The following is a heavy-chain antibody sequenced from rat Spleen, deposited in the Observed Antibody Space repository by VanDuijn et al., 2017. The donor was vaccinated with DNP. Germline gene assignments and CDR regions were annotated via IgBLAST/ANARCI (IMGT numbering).Heavy chain of an antibody. J-gene: IGHJ4*01. V-gene: IGHV2-47*01. Sequence: QVQLKESGPGLVQPSQTLSLTCTVSGLSLTSNSVSWIRQPPGKGLEWMGVMWSNRGTDYNSAIRFRLSISRDTSKSQVFLKMNSLQTEDTAMYFCACHYGGYAMDAWGQGTSVTVSS. D-gene: IGHD1-11*01. CDR3: ACHYGGYAMDA. CDR2: MWSNRGT. CDR1: GLSLTSNS.